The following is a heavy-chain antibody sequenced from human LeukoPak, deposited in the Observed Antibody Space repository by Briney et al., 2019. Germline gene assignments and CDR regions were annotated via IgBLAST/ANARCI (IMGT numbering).Heavy chain of an antibody. J-gene: IGHJ5*02. CDR2: INHSGST. V-gene: IGHV4-34*01. D-gene: IGHD2-2*01. CDR3: ARYTTSASQVENWFDP. CDR1: GGSFSGYY. Sequence: PSETLSLTCAVYGGSFSGYYWSWIRQPPGKGLEWIGEINHSGSTNYNPSLKSRVTISVDTSKNQFSLKLSSVTAADTAVYYCARYTTSASQVENWFDPWGQGTLVTVSS.